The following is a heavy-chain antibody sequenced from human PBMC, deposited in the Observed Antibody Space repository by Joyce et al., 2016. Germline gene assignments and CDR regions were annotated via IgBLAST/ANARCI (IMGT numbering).Heavy chain of an antibody. V-gene: IGHV3-15*01. CDR3: TTDEAPRFYYYGMNV. Sequence: EVQLVESGGGLVKPGGSLRLSCAASGFTFSNAGMGGGRQAPGKGLEWVGRIKSKTGGGTTDYAAPVKGRFTISRDDSQNTLYLQMNSLKTEDTAMYYCTTDEAPRFYYYGMNVWGQGTTVTVSS. CDR2: IKSKTGGGTT. CDR1: GFTFSNAG. J-gene: IGHJ6*02.